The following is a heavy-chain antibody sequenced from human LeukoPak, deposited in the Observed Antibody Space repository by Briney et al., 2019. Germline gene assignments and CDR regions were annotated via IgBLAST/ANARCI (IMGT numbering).Heavy chain of an antibody. J-gene: IGHJ4*02. D-gene: IGHD1-26*01. CDR1: GYTFTSYA. V-gene: IGHV1-69*04. CDR2: IIPILGIA. Sequence: SVKVSCKASGYTFTSYAISWVRQAPGQGLEWMGRIIPILGIANYAQKFQGRVTITADKSTSTAYMELSSLRSEDTAVYYCASPRGGSYYVADYWGQGTLVTVSS. CDR3: ASPRGGSYYVADY.